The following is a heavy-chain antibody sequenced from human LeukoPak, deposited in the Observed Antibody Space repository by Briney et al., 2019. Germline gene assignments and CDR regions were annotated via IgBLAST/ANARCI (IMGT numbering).Heavy chain of an antibody. CDR1: GYSFSTYT. V-gene: IGHV1-3*01. D-gene: IGHD5-24*01. CDR3: AREIDRDDYNRFFDY. CDR2: INAGNGNT. Sequence: ASVTVSCKASGYSFSTYTMNWVRQAAGQRLEWMGWINAGNGNTKYSQKFQGRVTITRDTSASTAYMEMRSLRSEDTAVYYCAREIDRDDYNRFFDYWGQGTLVTVSS. J-gene: IGHJ4*02.